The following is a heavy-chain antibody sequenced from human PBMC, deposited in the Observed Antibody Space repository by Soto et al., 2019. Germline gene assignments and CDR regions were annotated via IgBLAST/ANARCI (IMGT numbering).Heavy chain of an antibody. V-gene: IGHV3-30*03. D-gene: IGHD4-17*01. Sequence: GGSLRLSCAASGFTFSSYGMHWVRQAPGKGLEWVAVISYDGSNKYYADSVKGRFTISRDNSKNTLYLQMNSLRAEDTAVYYCATGGTTVVTSYGMDVWGQGTTVTVSS. CDR2: ISYDGSNK. CDR3: ATGGTTVVTSYGMDV. J-gene: IGHJ6*02. CDR1: GFTFSSYG.